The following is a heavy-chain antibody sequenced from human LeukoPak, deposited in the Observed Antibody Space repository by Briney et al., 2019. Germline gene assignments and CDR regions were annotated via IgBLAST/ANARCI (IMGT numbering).Heavy chain of an antibody. CDR1: GGSFSGYY. CDR3: ARGRRIAARGNFVY. D-gene: IGHD6-6*01. V-gene: IGHV4-34*01. Sequence: SETLSLTCAVYGGSFSGYYRSWIRQPPGKGLEWIGEINHSGSTNYNPSLKSRVTISVDTSKNQFSLKLSSVTAADTAVYYCARGRRIAARGNFVYWGQGTLVTVSS. J-gene: IGHJ4*02. CDR2: INHSGST.